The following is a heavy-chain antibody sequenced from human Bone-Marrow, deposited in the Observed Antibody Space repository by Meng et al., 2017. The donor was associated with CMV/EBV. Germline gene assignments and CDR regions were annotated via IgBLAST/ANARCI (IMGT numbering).Heavy chain of an antibody. Sequence: GESLKISCAASGFTFSSYSMNWVRQAPGKGLEWVSSISSSSSYIYYADSVKGRFTISRDNAKNSLYLQMNSLSAEATAVYYCARDDILWWPGGWFDPWGQGTLVTVSS. CDR3: ARDDILWWPGGWFDP. D-gene: IGHD2-21*01. V-gene: IGHV3-21*01. CDR1: GFTFSSYS. J-gene: IGHJ5*02. CDR2: ISSSSSYI.